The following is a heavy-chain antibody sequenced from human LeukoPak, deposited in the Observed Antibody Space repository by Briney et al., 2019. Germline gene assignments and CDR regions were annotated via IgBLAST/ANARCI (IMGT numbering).Heavy chain of an antibody. CDR1: GGTFSSYG. J-gene: IGHJ6*02. Sequence: SCKASGGTFSSYGMHWVRQAPGKGLEWVAFIRYDGSNKYYADSVKGRFTISRDNSKNTLYLQMNSLRAEDTAVYYCAKGIRYCSGGSCYRYYGMDVWGQGTTVTVSS. V-gene: IGHV3-30*02. D-gene: IGHD2-15*01. CDR2: IRYDGSNK. CDR3: AKGIRYCSGGSCYRYYGMDV.